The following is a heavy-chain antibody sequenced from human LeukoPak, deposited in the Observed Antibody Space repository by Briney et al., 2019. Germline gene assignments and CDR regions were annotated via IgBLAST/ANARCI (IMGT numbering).Heavy chain of an antibody. Sequence: KSSETLSLTCTVSGGSISSSSYYWGWIRQPPGKGLEWIGSIYYSGSTYYNPSLKSRVTISVDTSKDQFSLKLSSVTAADTAVYYCASLPIRGYSYWGQGTLVTVSS. CDR1: GGSISSSSYY. D-gene: IGHD3-22*01. CDR2: IYYSGST. CDR3: ASLPIRGYSY. V-gene: IGHV4-39*07. J-gene: IGHJ4*02.